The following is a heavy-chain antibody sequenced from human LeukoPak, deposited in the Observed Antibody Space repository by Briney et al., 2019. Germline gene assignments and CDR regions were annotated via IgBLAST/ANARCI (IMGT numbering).Heavy chain of an antibody. CDR3: ARDEEGGSYPLDY. J-gene: IGHJ4*02. CDR2: INWSGGST. Sequence: PGGSLRLSCAASGFTFDDYGMSWVRQAPGKGLEWVCGINWSGGSTAYADSVKGRFTISRDNAKNSLYLQMNSLRAEDTALYYCARDEEGGSYPLDYWGQGTLVTVSS. CDR1: GFTFDDYG. D-gene: IGHD1-26*01. V-gene: IGHV3-20*04.